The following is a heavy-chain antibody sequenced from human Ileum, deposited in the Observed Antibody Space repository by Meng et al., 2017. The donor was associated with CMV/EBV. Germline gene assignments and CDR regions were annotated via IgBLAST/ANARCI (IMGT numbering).Heavy chain of an antibody. CDR1: GDSISSYY. D-gene: IGHD3-10*01. V-gene: IGHV4-59*01. J-gene: IGHJ6*01. Sequence: GSLRLSCTVSGDSISSYYWSWIRQPPGKGLEWIGFASYTGTTSYNPSLESRVTISVDTSKNQFSLTLSPVSAADTAVYYCARVGITPRPVQYHFYGMDVWGQGTTVTGAS. CDR3: ARVGITPRPVQYHFYGMDV. CDR2: ASYTGTT.